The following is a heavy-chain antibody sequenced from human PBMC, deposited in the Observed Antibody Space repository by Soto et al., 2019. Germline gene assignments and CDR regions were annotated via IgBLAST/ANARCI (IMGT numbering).Heavy chain of an antibody. CDR1: GASLTNFY. Sequence: PSETLSLTCPVSGASLTNFYWSWIRQSAGKGLEWIGRIYTRGSTDYNPSLKSRVTMSIDASKNQFSLTLSSATAADTAVYDCAKGGAYYFDSWGQGLLVTVSS. CDR3: AKGGAYYFDS. CDR2: IYTRGST. D-gene: IGHD3-16*01. J-gene: IGHJ4*02. V-gene: IGHV4-4*07.